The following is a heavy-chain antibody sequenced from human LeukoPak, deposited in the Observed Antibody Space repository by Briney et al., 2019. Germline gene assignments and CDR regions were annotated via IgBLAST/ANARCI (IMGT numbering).Heavy chain of an antibody. Sequence: GGSLRLSCAASGFTFSSYDMYWVRQAPGKGLEYVSGISSNGGSTYYANSVKGRLTISRDNSKNTLYLQMGSLRADDTAVYYCARDWEWLLLNDWFDPWGQGTLVTVSS. CDR2: ISSNGGST. V-gene: IGHV3-64*01. CDR3: ARDWEWLLLNDWFDP. D-gene: IGHD3-22*01. J-gene: IGHJ5*02. CDR1: GFTFSSYD.